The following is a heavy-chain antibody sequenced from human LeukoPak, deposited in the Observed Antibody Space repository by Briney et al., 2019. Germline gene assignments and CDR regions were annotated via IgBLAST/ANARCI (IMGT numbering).Heavy chain of an antibody. J-gene: IGHJ3*02. Sequence: GSLRLSCAASGFTFSSYAMSWVRQAPGKGLEGVSAISGSGGSTYYADSVKGRFTISRDNSKNTLYLQMNSLRAEDTAVYYCARTYSGSPRRGFFDIWGQGTMVTVSS. CDR2: ISGSGGST. CDR3: ARTYSGSPRRGFFDI. D-gene: IGHD1-26*01. CDR1: GFTFSSYA. V-gene: IGHV3-23*01.